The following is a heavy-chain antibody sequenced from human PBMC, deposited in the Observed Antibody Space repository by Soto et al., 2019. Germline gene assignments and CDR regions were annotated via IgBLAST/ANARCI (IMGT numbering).Heavy chain of an antibody. J-gene: IGHJ6*02. CDR3: ARDRIAAGGMDV. CDR1: GFNFSSYS. CDR2: ISSSSSYI. D-gene: IGHD2-21*01. Sequence: GGSLRLSCAASGFNFSSYSMNGDRQGPGKGLEWVSSISSSSSYIYYADSVKGRFTISRDNAKNTLYLQMNSLRAEDTAVYYCARDRIAAGGMDVWGQGTTVTVSS. V-gene: IGHV3-21*01.